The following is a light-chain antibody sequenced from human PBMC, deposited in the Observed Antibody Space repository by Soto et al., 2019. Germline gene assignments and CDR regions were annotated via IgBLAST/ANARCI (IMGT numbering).Light chain of an antibody. CDR3: QQYGNSPMYT. V-gene: IGKV3-20*01. CDR1: QSVSSSY. Sequence: EIVLTQSPGTLSLSPGDGATLSCGASQSVSSSYLAWYQQKPGQAPRLLIYGASSRATGIPDRFSGSGSGTDFTLTISRLEPEDFALYYCQQYGNSPMYTFGQGTKLESK. CDR2: GAS. J-gene: IGKJ2*01.